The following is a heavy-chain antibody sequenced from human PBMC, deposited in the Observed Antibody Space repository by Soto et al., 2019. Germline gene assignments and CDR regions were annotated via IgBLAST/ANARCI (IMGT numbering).Heavy chain of an antibody. CDR3: ARTAAAGKYYYGMDV. J-gene: IGHJ6*02. Sequence: PGESLKISCEGSGYIFSNYWIGWVRQMPGKGLEWMGIIYPGDSETRYSPSFEGQATISADKSISTAYLQWSSLKASDTAMYYCARTAAAGKYYYGMDVWGQGTTVTVSS. CDR2: IYPGDSET. V-gene: IGHV5-51*01. D-gene: IGHD6-13*01. CDR1: GYIFSNYW.